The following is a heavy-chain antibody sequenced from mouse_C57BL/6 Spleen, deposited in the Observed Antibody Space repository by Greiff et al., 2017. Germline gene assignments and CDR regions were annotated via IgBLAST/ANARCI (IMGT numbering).Heavy chain of an antibody. J-gene: IGHJ2*01. CDR2: IYPGSGNT. V-gene: IGHV1-76*01. CDR1: GYTFTDYY. D-gene: IGHD2-4*01. Sequence: VQLQQSGAELVRPGASVKLSCKASGYTFTDYYINWVKQRPGQGLEWIARIYPGSGNTYYNEKFKGKATLTAEKSSSTAYMQLSSLTSEDSAVYFCAREGILYDYDFDYWGQGTTLTVSS. CDR3: AREGILYDYDFDY.